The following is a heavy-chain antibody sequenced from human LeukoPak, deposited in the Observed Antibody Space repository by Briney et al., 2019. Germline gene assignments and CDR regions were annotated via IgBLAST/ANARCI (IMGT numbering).Heavy chain of an antibody. CDR3: ARDRVVIGSDAFDI. CDR1: GFTFSSYA. CDR2: ISYDGSNK. Sequence: GGSLRLSCAASGFTFSSYAMHWVRQAPGKGLEWVAVISYDGSNKYYADSVKGRFTISRDNSKNTLYLQMNSLRAEDTAVYYCARDRVVIGSDAFDIWGQGTMVTVSS. V-gene: IGHV3-30-3*01. J-gene: IGHJ3*02. D-gene: IGHD3-22*01.